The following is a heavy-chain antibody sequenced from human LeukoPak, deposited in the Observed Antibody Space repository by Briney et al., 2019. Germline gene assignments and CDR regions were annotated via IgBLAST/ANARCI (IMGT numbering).Heavy chain of an antibody. CDR3: VVGGSPGY. V-gene: IGHV3-74*01. J-gene: IGHJ4*02. CDR2: ISTDGYTT. CDR1: GFTSSSYW. D-gene: IGHD2-15*01. Sequence: GGSLRLSCAFSGFTSSSYWMTWVRQAPGKGLVWVSRISTDGYTTDYADFVQGRFTASRDNTKNTWSLEMNSLRAEDTAVYYCVVGGSPGYWGQGTLVTVSS.